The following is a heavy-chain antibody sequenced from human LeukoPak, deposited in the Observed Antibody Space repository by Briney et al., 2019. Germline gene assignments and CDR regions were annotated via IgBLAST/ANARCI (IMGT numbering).Heavy chain of an antibody. CDR1: GSSINNNF. CDR3: ARHRDYDDT. D-gene: IGHD3-16*01. Sequence: SETLSLTCTVSGSSINNNFWTWIRQPPGKGLEWIGYIYSSGSANYNPSIKSRVIISGDTSKNQISLKLTSVTAADTAVYFCARHRDYDDTWGRGTLVTVSS. CDR2: IYSSGSA. J-gene: IGHJ4*01. V-gene: IGHV4-59*08.